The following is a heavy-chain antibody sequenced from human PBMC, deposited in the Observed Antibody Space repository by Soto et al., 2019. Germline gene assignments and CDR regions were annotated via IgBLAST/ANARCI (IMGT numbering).Heavy chain of an antibody. CDR3: ARGDSSGWSRGGFDY. CDR1: GDSVSSNSAA. V-gene: IGHV6-1*01. CDR2: TYYRSKWYK. J-gene: IGHJ4*02. D-gene: IGHD6-19*01. Sequence: PSQTLSLTCAISGDSVSSNSAAWNWIRQSPSRCLEWLGRTYYRSKWYKDYAVSVQSRITINPDTSKNQFSLQLNSVTPEDTAVYYCARGDSSGWSRGGFDYWGQGTLVTVSS.